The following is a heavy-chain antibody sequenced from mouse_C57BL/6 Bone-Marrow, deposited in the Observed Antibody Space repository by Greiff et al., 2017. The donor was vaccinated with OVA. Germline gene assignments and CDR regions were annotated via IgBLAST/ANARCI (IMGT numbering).Heavy chain of an antibody. CDR1: GFNIKDDY. CDR3: AKGAYYSNFCFDY. Sequence: EVQLKESGAELVRPGASVKLSCTASGFNIKDDYMHWVKQRPEQGLEWIGWIDPENGDTEYASKFQGKATITADTSSNTAYLQLSSLTSEDTDVYYGAKGAYYSNFCFDYGGQGTTLTVSA. J-gene: IGHJ2*01. D-gene: IGHD2-5*01. CDR2: IDPENGDT. V-gene: IGHV14-4*01.